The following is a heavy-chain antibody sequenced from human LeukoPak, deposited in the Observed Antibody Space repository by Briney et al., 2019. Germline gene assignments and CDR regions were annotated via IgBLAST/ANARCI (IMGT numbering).Heavy chain of an antibody. CDR3: ARTYNWNDGYFDY. CDR1: GYTFTNYY. CDR2: INPSGGST. D-gene: IGHD1-20*01. Sequence: ASVKVSCKASGYTFTNYYMHWVRQAPGQGLEWMGIINPSGGSTSYTRKFQGRVTMTRDTSTSTVYMELSSLRSEDTAVYYCARTYNWNDGYFDYWGQGTLVTVSS. V-gene: IGHV1-46*01. J-gene: IGHJ4*02.